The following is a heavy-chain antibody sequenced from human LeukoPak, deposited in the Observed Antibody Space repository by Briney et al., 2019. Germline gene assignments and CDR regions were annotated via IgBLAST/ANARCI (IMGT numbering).Heavy chain of an antibody. D-gene: IGHD6-6*01. CDR3: ARDDRDISSYRFDY. J-gene: IGHJ4*01. V-gene: IGHV4-34*01. CDR1: GGSFSGYY. Sequence: SETLSLTCAVYGGSFSGYYWSWIRQPPGKGLEWIGEINHSGSTNYNPSLKSRVTISVDTSKNQFSLKLSSVTAADTAVYYCARDDRDISSYRFDYWGHGTLVTVSS. CDR2: INHSGST.